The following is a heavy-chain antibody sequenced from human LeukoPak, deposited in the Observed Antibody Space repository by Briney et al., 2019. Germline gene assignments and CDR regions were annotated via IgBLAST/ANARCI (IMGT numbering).Heavy chain of an antibody. J-gene: IGHJ5*02. Sequence: SETLSLTCTVSGGSISSSSYYWGWIRQPPGKGLEWIGSIYYSGSTYYNPSLKSRVTISVDTSKNQFSLKLSSVTAADTAVYYCARGGLIAVAGFDPWGQGTLVTVSS. CDR1: GGSISSSSYY. CDR2: IYYSGST. D-gene: IGHD6-19*01. CDR3: ARGGLIAVAGFDP. V-gene: IGHV4-39*01.